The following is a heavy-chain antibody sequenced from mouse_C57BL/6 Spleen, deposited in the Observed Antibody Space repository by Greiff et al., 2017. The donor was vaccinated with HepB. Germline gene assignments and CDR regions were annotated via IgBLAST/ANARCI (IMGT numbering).Heavy chain of an antibody. V-gene: IGHV1-55*01. CDR2: IYPGSGST. D-gene: IGHD1-1*01. CDR3: ARRILRGPFDV. J-gene: IGHJ1*03. CDR1: GYTFTSYW. Sequence: ESGAELVKPGASVKMSCKASGYTFTSYWITWVKQRPGQGLEWIGDIYPGSGSTNYNEKFKSKATLTVDTSSSTAYMQLSSLTSEDSAVYYCARRILRGPFDVWGTGTTVTVSS.